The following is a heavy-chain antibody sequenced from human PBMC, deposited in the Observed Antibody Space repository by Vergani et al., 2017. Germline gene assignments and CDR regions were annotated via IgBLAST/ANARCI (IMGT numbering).Heavy chain of an antibody. D-gene: IGHD6-19*01. CDR1: GGSISSGGYY. CDR2: IYYSGST. Sequence: QVQLQESGPGLVKPSQTLSLTCTVSGGSISSGGYYWSWIRQHPGKGLEWIVYIYYSGSTYYNPSLKSLVTISVDTSKNQFSLKLSSVTASDTAVYYCARARGVAGSSNFDYWGQGTLVTVSS. CDR3: ARARGVAGSSNFDY. V-gene: IGHV4-31*01. J-gene: IGHJ4*02.